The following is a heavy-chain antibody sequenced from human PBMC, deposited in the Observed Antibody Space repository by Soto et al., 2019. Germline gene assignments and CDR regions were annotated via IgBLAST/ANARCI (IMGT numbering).Heavy chain of an antibody. CDR1: GGSFSGYY. Sequence: SETLSLTCAVYGGSFSGYYWSWIRQPPGKGLEWIGSIYYSGTTYYNPSLKSRVTISVDTSKNQVSLKLSSVTAADTAVYYCARAVRTLFGNGGYSYGLDYWGQGTLVTVSS. V-gene: IGHV4-34*01. J-gene: IGHJ4*02. CDR3: ARAVRTLFGNGGYSYGLDY. D-gene: IGHD5-18*01. CDR2: IYYSGTT.